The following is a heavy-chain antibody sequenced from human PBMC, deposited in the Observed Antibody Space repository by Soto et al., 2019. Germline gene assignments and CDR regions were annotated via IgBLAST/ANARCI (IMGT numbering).Heavy chain of an antibody. J-gene: IGHJ4*02. D-gene: IGHD3-3*01. CDR1: GYTFTSYG. CDR3: ARESTYYDFWSGPDY. Sequence: QVQLVQSGAEVKKPGASVKVSCKASGYTFTSYGISWVRQAPGQGLEWMGWISAYTGNTNYAQKLQGRVTMTTDTSTSTAYLELRCLRSHDTAVYYGARESTYYDFWSGPDYWGQGTLVTVSS. CDR2: ISAYTGNT. V-gene: IGHV1-18*01.